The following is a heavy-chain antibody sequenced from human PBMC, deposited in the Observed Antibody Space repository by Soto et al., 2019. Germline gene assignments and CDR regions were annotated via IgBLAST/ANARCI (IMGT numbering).Heavy chain of an antibody. J-gene: IGHJ6*03. Sequence: GGSLRLSCAASGFTFSDYYMSWIRQAPGKGLEWVSYISSSGSTIYYADSVKGRFTISRDNAKNSLYLQMNSLRAEDTAVYYCARTGWFGELRPGYMDVWGKGTTVTVSS. D-gene: IGHD3-10*01. V-gene: IGHV3-11*01. CDR3: ARTGWFGELRPGYMDV. CDR2: ISSSGSTI. CDR1: GFTFSDYY.